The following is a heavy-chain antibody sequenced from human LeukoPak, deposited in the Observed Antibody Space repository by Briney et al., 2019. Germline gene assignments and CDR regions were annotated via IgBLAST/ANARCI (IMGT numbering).Heavy chain of an antibody. CDR3: ARSYPFALGAFDI. D-gene: IGHD1-26*01. Sequence: SETLSLTCAVSGYSITSGFYWGWIRQPPGKGLEWIGSIYHSGSTYYNPSLKSRVTISVDTSKNQFSLKLSSVTAADTAVYYCARSYPFALGAFDIWGQGTMVTVSS. J-gene: IGHJ3*02. CDR2: IYHSGST. V-gene: IGHV4-38-2*01. CDR1: GYSITSGFY.